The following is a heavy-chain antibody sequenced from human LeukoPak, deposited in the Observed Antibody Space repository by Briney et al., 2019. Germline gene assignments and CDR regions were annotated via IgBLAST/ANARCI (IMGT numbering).Heavy chain of an antibody. V-gene: IGHV3-30-3*01. CDR3: ARDITGTMVRGVLDY. Sequence: PGRSLRLSCAASGFTFSSYAMHWVRQAPGKGLEWVAVISYDGSNKYYADSVKGRFTISRDNSKNTLYLQMNSLRAEDTAVYYCARDITGTMVRGVLDYWGQGTLVTVSS. J-gene: IGHJ4*02. CDR1: GFTFSSYA. D-gene: IGHD3-10*01. CDR2: ISYDGSNK.